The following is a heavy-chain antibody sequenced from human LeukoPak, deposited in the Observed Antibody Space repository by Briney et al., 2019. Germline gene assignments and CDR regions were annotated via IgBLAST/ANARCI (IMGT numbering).Heavy chain of an antibody. CDR2: ISSNGGST. J-gene: IGHJ5*02. V-gene: IGHV3-64*04. Sequence: PGGPLRLSCSASGFTFSSYAMHWVRQAPGRGLEYVSAISSNGGSTYYADSVKGRFTISRDNSKNTLYFQMNSLRAEDTAVYYCARERWFDPWGQGTLVTVSS. CDR3: ARERWFDP. CDR1: GFTFSSYA.